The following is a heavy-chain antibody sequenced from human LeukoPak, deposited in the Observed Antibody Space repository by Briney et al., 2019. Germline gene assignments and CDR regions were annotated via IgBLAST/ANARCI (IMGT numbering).Heavy chain of an antibody. D-gene: IGHD2-2*01. CDR2: INHSGST. CDR1: GGSFSGYY. CDR3: ARGLDCSSTSCYGNV. Sequence: SETLSLTCAVYGGSFSGYYWSWIRQPPGKGLEWIGEINHSGSTNYNPSLKSRVTISVDTSKNQFSLKLSSVTAADTAVYYCARGLDCSSTSCYGNVWGKGTTVTVS. V-gene: IGHV4-34*01. J-gene: IGHJ6*03.